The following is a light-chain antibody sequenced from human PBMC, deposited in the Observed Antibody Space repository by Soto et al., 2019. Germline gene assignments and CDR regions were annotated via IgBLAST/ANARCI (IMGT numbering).Light chain of an antibody. CDR2: DAS. V-gene: IGKV3-11*01. J-gene: IGKJ5*01. CDR1: QSVSSY. CDR3: QQRSNGPPIT. Sequence: EIVFTQSPGTLSLSPGERATLSCGASQSVSSYLAWYQQKPGQAPRLLIYDASNRATGIPARFSGSGSGTDFTLTISSLEPEDFAVYYCQQRSNGPPITFGQGTRLEIK.